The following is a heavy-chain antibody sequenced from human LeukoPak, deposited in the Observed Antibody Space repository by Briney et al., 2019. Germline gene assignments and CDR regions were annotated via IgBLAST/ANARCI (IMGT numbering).Heavy chain of an antibody. J-gene: IGHJ4*02. CDR3: ARLYYYDSSGSAFDY. D-gene: IGHD3-22*01. V-gene: IGHV4-59*08. CDR1: GDSITSYY. CDR2: IYYSGST. Sequence: SETLSLTCNVSGDSITSYYWSWVRQPPGKGLEWIGYIYYSGSTNYNPSLKSRVTISVDTPKNQFSLKLSSVTAADTAVYYCARLYYYDSSGSAFDYWGQGTLVTVSS.